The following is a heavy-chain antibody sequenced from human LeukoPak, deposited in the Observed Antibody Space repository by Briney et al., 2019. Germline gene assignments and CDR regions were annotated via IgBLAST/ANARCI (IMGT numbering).Heavy chain of an antibody. V-gene: IGHV3-21*01. J-gene: IGHJ4*02. CDR2: ISSSSSYI. Sequence: GGSLRLSCTASGFTFNSYAMYWVRQAPGKGLEWVSSISSSSSYIYYADSVKGRFTISRDNAKNSLYLQMNSLRAEDTAVYYCARDADYYDSSGSLDYWGQGTLVTVSS. CDR3: ARDADYYDSSGSLDY. CDR1: GFTFNSYA. D-gene: IGHD3-22*01.